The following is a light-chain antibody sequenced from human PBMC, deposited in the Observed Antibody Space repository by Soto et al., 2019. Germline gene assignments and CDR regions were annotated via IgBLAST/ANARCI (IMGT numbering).Light chain of an antibody. CDR3: CSSGGSPTYV. Sequence: QSGQTQHPSGSGSPRKSITISCTGTSSNVGSYKLVSWYQQHPGKAPKLMIFEVNKRPSGVSNRFSGSKSGNTASLTISGLKVEDEADYYCCSSGGSPTYVFGTGTKVTVL. V-gene: IGLV2-23*02. CDR1: SSNVGSYKL. J-gene: IGLJ1*01. CDR2: EVN.